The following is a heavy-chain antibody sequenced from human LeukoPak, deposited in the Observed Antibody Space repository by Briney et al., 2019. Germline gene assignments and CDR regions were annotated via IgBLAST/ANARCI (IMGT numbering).Heavy chain of an antibody. J-gene: IGHJ6*03. V-gene: IGHV3-53*01. D-gene: IGHD3-10*01. CDR3: AREGLSGSYYMDV. CDR2: IYSGGST. CDR1: GFTVSSNY. Sequence: PGGSLRLSCAASGFTVSSNYMSWVRQAPGKGLEWVSVIYSGGSTYYADSVKGRFTISRDNSKNTLYLQMNSLRAEDTAVYYCAREGLSGSYYMDVWGKGTTVTISS.